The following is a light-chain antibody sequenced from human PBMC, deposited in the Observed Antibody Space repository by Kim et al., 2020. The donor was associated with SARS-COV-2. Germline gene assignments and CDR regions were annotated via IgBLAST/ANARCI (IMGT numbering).Light chain of an antibody. J-gene: IGKJ2*01. V-gene: IGKV1-5*01. Sequence: PSTLSASVGDRVTITCRASQSISSWLAWYQQKPGKAPKLLIYDASSLESGVPSRFSGSGSGTEFTLTLSSLQPDDFATYYCQHQKTFGQGTKLEI. CDR3: QHQKT. CDR1: QSISSW. CDR2: DAS.